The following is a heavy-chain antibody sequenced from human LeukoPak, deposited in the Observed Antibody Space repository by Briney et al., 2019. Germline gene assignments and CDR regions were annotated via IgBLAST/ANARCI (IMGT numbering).Heavy chain of an antibody. V-gene: IGHV3-53*01. Sequence: GGSLRLSCAASGFTVSSNYMSWVRQAPGKGLEWVSVIYSGGSTYYADSVKGRFTISRDNSKNTLYLRMNSLRAEDTAVYYCARGSYGYLDYYYYMDVWGKGTTVTISS. CDR1: GFTVSSNY. CDR2: IYSGGST. J-gene: IGHJ6*03. D-gene: IGHD5-18*01. CDR3: ARGSYGYLDYYYYMDV.